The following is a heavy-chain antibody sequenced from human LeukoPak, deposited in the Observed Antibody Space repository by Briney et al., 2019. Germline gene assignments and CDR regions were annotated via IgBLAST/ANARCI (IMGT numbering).Heavy chain of an antibody. J-gene: IGHJ5*02. Sequence: ASVKVSCKASGYTFTGYYMHWVRQAPGQGLEWMGWINPNSGGTNYAQKFQGRDTMTRDTSISTAYMELSRLRSDDTAVYYCARDGYSYGYNWFDPWGQGTLVTVSS. D-gene: IGHD5-18*01. V-gene: IGHV1-2*02. CDR3: ARDGYSYGYNWFDP. CDR2: INPNSGGT. CDR1: GYTFTGYY.